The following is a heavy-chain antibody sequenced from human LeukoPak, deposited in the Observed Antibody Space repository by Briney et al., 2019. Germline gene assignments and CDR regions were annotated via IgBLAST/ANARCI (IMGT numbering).Heavy chain of an antibody. CDR1: GYTFSRYY. CDR3: TREESGGLFDY. D-gene: IGHD3-16*01. CDR2: MNPSGGTT. J-gene: IGHJ4*02. V-gene: IGHV1-46*01. Sequence: ASVKVSCKASGYTFSRYYIHWVRQAPGQGLEWMGKMNPSGGTTTYAQKFQGRVTVTRDTPTSTVYMEMSSLRPEDTAVYYCTREESGGLFDYWGQGTLLTVSS.